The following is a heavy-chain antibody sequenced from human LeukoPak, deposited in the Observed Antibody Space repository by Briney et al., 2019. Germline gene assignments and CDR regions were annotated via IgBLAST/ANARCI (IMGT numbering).Heavy chain of an antibody. J-gene: IGHJ4*02. CDR2: IKSKTDGGTT. CDR3: WTMVRGVIIRLGALASFDY. CDR1: GFTFSNAW. D-gene: IGHD3-10*01. Sequence: GGSLRLSCAASGFTFSNAWMSWVRQAPGKGLEWVGRIKSKTDGGTTDYAAPVKGRFTISRDDSKNTLYLQMNSLKTEDTAVYYCWTMVRGVIIRLGALASFDYWGQGTLVTVSS. V-gene: IGHV3-15*01.